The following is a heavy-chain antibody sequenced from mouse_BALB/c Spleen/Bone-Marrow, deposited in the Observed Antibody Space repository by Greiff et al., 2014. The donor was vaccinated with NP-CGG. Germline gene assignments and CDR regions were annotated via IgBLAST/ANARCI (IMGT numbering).Heavy chain of an antibody. Sequence: DVHLVESGGGLVKPGGSPKLSCAASGFTFSDYYMYWVRQTPEKRLEWVATISDGGSYTYYPDSVKGRFTISRDIAKNNLYLQMSSLKSEDTAMYYCARDRGVQGYAMDYWGQGTSVTVSS. CDR2: ISDGGSYT. J-gene: IGHJ4*01. D-gene: IGHD2-14*01. CDR3: ARDRGVQGYAMDY. V-gene: IGHV5-4*02. CDR1: GFTFSDYY.